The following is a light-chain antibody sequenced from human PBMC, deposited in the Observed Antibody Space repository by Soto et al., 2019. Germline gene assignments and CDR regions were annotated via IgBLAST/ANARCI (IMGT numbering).Light chain of an antibody. Sequence: QSVLTQPPSASGSPGQSVTLSCTGTSSDVGAYHYVSWYQQHPGKAPDLVIYEVSKRPSGVPDRFSGSQSGNTASLTVSGLQAEDEADYDCSSYAGSNNVVFGGGTKLTVL. CDR3: SSYAGSNNVV. CDR2: EVS. V-gene: IGLV2-8*01. CDR1: SSDVGAYHY. J-gene: IGLJ3*02.